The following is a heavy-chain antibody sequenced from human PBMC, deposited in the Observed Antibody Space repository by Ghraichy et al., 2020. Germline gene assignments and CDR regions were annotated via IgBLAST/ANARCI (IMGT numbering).Heavy chain of an antibody. CDR1: GFTFSSCA. J-gene: IGHJ4*02. CDR2: IWSAGSYA. D-gene: IGHD4-23*01. CDR3: ARAVGLGSFLIDY. Sequence: LSLTCAASGFTFSSCAMHWVRQAPGKGLEWLGVIWSAGSYAHYGDSVQGRFTISRDNSKDTVYLQMNSLRAEDTAVYYCARAVGLGSFLIDYWGQGTLVTVSS. V-gene: IGHV3-33*01.